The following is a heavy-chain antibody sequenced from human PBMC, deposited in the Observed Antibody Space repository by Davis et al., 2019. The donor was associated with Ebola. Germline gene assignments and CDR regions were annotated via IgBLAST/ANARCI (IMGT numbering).Heavy chain of an antibody. CDR1: GGSFSGYY. CDR2: INHSGST. D-gene: IGHD6-25*01. CDR3: ARFPALYYYYYGMDV. V-gene: IGHV4-34*01. J-gene: IGHJ6*02. Sequence: GSLRLSCAVHGGSFSGYYWSWIRQPPGKGLEWIGEINHSGSTNYNPSLKSRVTISVDTSKNQFSLKLSSVTAADTAVYYCARFPALYYYYYGMDVWGQGTTVTVSS.